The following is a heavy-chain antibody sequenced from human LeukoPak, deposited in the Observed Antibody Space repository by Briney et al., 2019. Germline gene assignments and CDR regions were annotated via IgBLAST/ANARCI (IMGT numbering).Heavy chain of an antibody. CDR3: ASNLGYYYDSSGYYLLDP. Sequence: ASVKVSCKASGYTFTGYYMHWVRQAPGQGLEWIGWINPNSGGTNYAQKFQGRVTMTRDTSISTAYMELSRLRSDDTAVYYCASNLGYYYDSSGYYLLDPWGQGTLVTVSS. V-gene: IGHV1-2*02. CDR1: GYTFTGYY. J-gene: IGHJ5*02. CDR2: INPNSGGT. D-gene: IGHD3-22*01.